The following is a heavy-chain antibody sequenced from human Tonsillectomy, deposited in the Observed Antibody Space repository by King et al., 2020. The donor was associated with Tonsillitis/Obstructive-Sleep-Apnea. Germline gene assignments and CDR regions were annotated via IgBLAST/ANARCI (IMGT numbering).Heavy chain of an antibody. D-gene: IGHD2-15*01. J-gene: IGHJ4*02. Sequence: QLVQSGGVVLQPGGSLRLPCAASGFTFDEYTMHWVREAPGKGLGWVSLICWGGGSTYYADSAEGRFTISRDNSKNSLYLQMNSLRTEDTALYYCAKDMVRGYCSGGSCYTYFDYWGQGTLVTVSS. CDR3: AKDMVRGYCSGGSCYTYFDY. CDR2: ICWGGGST. V-gene: IGHV3-43*01. CDR1: GFTFDEYT.